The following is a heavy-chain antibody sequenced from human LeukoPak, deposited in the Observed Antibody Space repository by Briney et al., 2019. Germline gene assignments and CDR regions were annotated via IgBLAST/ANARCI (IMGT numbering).Heavy chain of an antibody. CDR1: GFTFSGYA. V-gene: IGHV3-30-3*01. CDR2: ISYDGSNK. Sequence: GGSLRLSCAASGFTFSGYAMHWVRQAPGKGLEWVAVISYDGSNKYYADSVKGRFTISRDNSKNTLYLQMNSLRAEDTAVYYCARSQTTRPLRYFDLGYWGQGTLVTVSS. J-gene: IGHJ4*02. D-gene: IGHD3-9*01. CDR3: ARSQTTRPLRYFDLGY.